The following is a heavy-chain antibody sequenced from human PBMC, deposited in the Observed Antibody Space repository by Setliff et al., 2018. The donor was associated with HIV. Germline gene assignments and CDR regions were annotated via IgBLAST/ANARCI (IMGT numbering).Heavy chain of an antibody. D-gene: IGHD1-7*01. CDR3: ARSLGGLAVPSKNYFDP. V-gene: IGHV1-46*01. Sequence: ASVKVSCKASGYTFTRYFMHCVRQAPGQGLEWLGMINPSGGSTWYAQKFQGRVTMTGDTSTNTLYMELSGLRSEDTAVYFCARSLGGLAVPSKNYFDPWGQGTLVTVSS. CDR1: GYTFTRYF. CDR2: INPSGGST. J-gene: IGHJ5*02.